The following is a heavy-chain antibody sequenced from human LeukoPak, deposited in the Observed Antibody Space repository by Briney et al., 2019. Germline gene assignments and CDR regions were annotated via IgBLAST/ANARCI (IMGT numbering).Heavy chain of an antibody. CDR2: MYSGGST. D-gene: IGHD2-2*03. Sequence: PGGSLRLSCAASGFTVSSNYMSWVRQAPGKGLEWVSVMYSGGSTYYADSVKGRFTISRDNSKYTLYLQMNSLRAEDTAVYYCAKLGYCSSTSCSPHLDYWGQGTLVTVSS. CDR1: GFTVSSNY. CDR3: AKLGYCSSTSCSPHLDY. J-gene: IGHJ4*02. V-gene: IGHV3-53*01.